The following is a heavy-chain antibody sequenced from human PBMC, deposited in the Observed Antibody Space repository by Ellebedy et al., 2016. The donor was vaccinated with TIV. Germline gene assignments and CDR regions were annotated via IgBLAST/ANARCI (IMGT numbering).Heavy chain of an antibody. Sequence: MPSETLSLTCSLSGSSITTYYWSWIRQPPGKGLEWIGYIYNVELTNYSPSLKSRTSISIDTSKKQFSLNLTSVTVADTALYFCARGLVRGVAAFDIWGRGTMVIISS. CDR1: GSSITTYY. V-gene: IGHV4-59*01. CDR2: IYNVELT. D-gene: IGHD3-10*01. J-gene: IGHJ3*02. CDR3: ARGLVRGVAAFDI.